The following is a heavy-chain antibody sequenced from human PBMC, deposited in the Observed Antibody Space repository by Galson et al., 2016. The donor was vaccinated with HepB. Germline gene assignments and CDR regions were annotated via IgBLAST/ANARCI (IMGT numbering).Heavy chain of an antibody. V-gene: IGHV1-2*06. CDR3: ARAFYDFWSGYSSFDY. D-gene: IGHD3-3*01. Sequence: SVKVSCKASGYTFTGYYVHWVRQAPGQGLEWMGRINPNNGDTNYAQKLQGRVTMTTDTSTSTAYMELRSLRSDDTAVYFCARAFYDFWSGYSSFDYWGQGTLVIVSS. CDR2: INPNNGDT. CDR1: GYTFTGYY. J-gene: IGHJ4*02.